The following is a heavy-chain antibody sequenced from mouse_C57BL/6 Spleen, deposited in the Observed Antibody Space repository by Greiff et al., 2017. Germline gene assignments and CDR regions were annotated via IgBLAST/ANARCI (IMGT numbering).Heavy chain of an antibody. D-gene: IGHD2-3*01. Sequence: QVQLQQPGAELVKPGASVKVSCKASGYTFTSYWMHWVKQRPGQGLEWIGRIHPSDSDTNYNQKFKGKATLTVDKSSITAYMQLSSLTSDDSVVYYCAILIYDGYYEGYYYAMDYWGQGTSVTVSS. V-gene: IGHV1-74*01. CDR2: IHPSDSDT. CDR1: GYTFTSYW. J-gene: IGHJ4*01. CDR3: AILIYDGYYEGYYYAMDY.